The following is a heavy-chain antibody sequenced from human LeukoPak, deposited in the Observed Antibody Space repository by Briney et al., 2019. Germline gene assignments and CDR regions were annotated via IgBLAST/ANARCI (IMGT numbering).Heavy chain of an antibody. J-gene: IGHJ6*03. Sequence: SETLSLTCAVYGGSFSGYYWSWIRQPPGKGLEWIGEINHSGSTNYNPSLKSRVTISVDTSKNQFSLKLSSVTAADTAVYYCARRGVPAAKYYYYYYMDVWGKGTTVTISS. CDR1: GGSFSGYY. V-gene: IGHV4-34*01. CDR3: ARRGVPAAKYYYYYYMDV. D-gene: IGHD2-2*01. CDR2: INHSGST.